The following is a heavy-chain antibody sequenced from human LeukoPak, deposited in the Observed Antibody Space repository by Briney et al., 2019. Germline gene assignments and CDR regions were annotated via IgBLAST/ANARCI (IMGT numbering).Heavy chain of an antibody. V-gene: IGHV5-51*01. J-gene: IGHJ4*02. CDR2: IYPGDSDT. Sequence: GESLKISCKGSGYSFTSYWIGWVRQMPGKGLEWMGIIYPGDSDTRYSPSFQGQVTISADKSISTAYLQWSSLKASDTAMYYCARGPPLYDSSGYYHPLHDPFFDYWGQGTLVTVSS. CDR1: GYSFTSYW. D-gene: IGHD3-22*01. CDR3: ARGPPLYDSSGYYHPLHDPFFDY.